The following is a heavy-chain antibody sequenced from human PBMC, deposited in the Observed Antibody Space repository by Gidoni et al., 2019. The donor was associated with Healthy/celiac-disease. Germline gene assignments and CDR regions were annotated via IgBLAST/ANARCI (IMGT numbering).Heavy chain of an antibody. D-gene: IGHD4-17*01. CDR3: ARRRHYGGNSFDY. CDR2: IYYSGST. V-gene: IGHV4-39*01. CDR1: GGSISSSSYY. Sequence: QLQLQESGPGLVKPSETLSLTCTVSGGSISSSSYYWGWIRQPPGKGLEWIGSIYYSGSTYYNPSLKSRVTIFVDTSKNQFSLKLSSVTAADTAVYYCARRRHYGGNSFDYWGQGTLVTVSS. J-gene: IGHJ4*02.